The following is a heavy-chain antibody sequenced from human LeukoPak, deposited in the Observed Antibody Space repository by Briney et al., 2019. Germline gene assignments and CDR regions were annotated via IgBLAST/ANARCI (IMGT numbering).Heavy chain of an antibody. Sequence: RPGGSLRLSCAASGFTFDDYGMSWVRQAPGKGLEWVSGINWNGGSTGYADSVKGRFTISRDNAKNSLYLQMNSPRAEDTALYYCARAEYRDYDFWSGYSQYNWFDPWGQGTLVTVSS. CDR2: INWNGGST. CDR3: ARAEYRDYDFWSGYSQYNWFDP. CDR1: GFTFDDYG. J-gene: IGHJ5*02. V-gene: IGHV3-20*04. D-gene: IGHD3-3*01.